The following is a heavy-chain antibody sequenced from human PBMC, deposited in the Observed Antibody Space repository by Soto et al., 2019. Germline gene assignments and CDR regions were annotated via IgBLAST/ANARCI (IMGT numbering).Heavy chain of an antibody. D-gene: IGHD6-19*01. V-gene: IGHV2-26*01. Sequence: QVTLKESGPVLVNPTETLTLTCTVSGFSLSNARMGVSWIRQPPGKALEWLAHIFSNDEKSYSTSLKSRLTISKDTSKSQVVLTMTNMDPVDTATYYCARIQRAYSSGWYELGTFDYWGQGTLVTVSS. J-gene: IGHJ4*02. CDR2: IFSNDEK. CDR3: ARIQRAYSSGWYELGTFDY. CDR1: GFSLSNARMG.